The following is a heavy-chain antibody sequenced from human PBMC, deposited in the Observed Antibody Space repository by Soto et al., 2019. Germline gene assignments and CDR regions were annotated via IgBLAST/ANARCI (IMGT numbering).Heavy chain of an antibody. CDR1: GFSLSTSGVG. CDR2: IYWDDDK. V-gene: IGHV2-5*02. CDR3: AHRGGYCSGGSCYYAYYFDY. J-gene: IGHJ4*02. Sequence: QITLKESGPTLVKPTQTLALTCTFSGFSLSTSGVGVGWIRQPPGKALEWLALIYWDDDKRYSPSLKSRLTITKDTSKNQVVLTMTNMDPVDTATYYCAHRGGYCSGGSCYYAYYFDYWGQGTLVTVSS. D-gene: IGHD2-15*01.